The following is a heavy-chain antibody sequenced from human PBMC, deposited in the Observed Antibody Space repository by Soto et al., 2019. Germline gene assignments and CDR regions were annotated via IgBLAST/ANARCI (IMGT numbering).Heavy chain of an antibody. D-gene: IGHD4-17*01. V-gene: IGHV1-69*06. Sequence: SVKVSCKASGGTFSSYAISWVRQAPGQGREWMGGIIPIFGTANYAQKFQGRVTITADKSTSTAYMELSSLRPEDTAVYYCARVGGDYGGNSNYYYYYGMDVWGQGTTVTVSS. CDR1: GGTFSSYA. CDR3: ARVGGDYGGNSNYYYYYGMDV. J-gene: IGHJ6*02. CDR2: IIPIFGTA.